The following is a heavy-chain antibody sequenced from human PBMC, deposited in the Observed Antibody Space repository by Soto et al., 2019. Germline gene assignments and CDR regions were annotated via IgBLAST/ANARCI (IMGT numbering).Heavy chain of an antibody. CDR3: ARGGNSGYVW. CDR1: GGSISSGGYY. J-gene: IGHJ4*02. D-gene: IGHD5-12*01. CDR2: INHSGST. Sequence: SETLSLTCAVSGGSISSGGYYWSWIRQPPGKGLEWIGEINHSGSTNYNPSLKSRVTISVDTSKNQFSLKLSSVTAADTAVYYCARGGNSGYVWWGQGTLVTVSS. V-gene: IGHV4-34*01.